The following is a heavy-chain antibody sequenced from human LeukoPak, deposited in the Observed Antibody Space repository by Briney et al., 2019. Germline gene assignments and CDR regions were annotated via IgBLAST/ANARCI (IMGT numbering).Heavy chain of an antibody. CDR1: GGSFSGYY. CDR2: INHSGST. CDR3: ARLNYYDSSGYYYPLSYYYMDV. J-gene: IGHJ6*03. V-gene: IGHV4-34*01. Sequence: SETLSLTCAVYGGSFSGYYWSWIRQPPGKGLEWIGEINHSGSTNYNPSLKSRVTISVDTSKNQFSLKLSSVTAADTAVYYCARLNYYDSSGYYYPLSYYYMDVWGKGTTVTVSS. D-gene: IGHD3-22*01.